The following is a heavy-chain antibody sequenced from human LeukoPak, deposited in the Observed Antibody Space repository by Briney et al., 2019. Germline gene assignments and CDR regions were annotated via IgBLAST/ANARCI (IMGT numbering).Heavy chain of an antibody. CDR2: ISSSGSTI. J-gene: IGHJ5*02. D-gene: IGHD3-10*01. Sequence: GGSLRLSCAASGFIFSSYAMHWIRQAPGKGLEWVSYISSSGSTIYYADSVKGRFTISRDNAKNSLYLQMNSLRAEDTAVYYCARDGVSYYGSGSYYHLTNWFDPWGQGTLVTVSS. CDR1: GFIFSSYA. V-gene: IGHV3-48*04. CDR3: ARDGVSYYGSGSYYHLTNWFDP.